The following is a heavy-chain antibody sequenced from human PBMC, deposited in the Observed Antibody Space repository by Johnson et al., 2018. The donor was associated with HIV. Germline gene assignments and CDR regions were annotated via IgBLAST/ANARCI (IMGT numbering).Heavy chain of an antibody. CDR3: ARVSLAYSYGYDAFDI. V-gene: IGHV3-23*04. Sequence: EVQLVESGGGLVKPGGSLRLSCAASGFTFSSYAMSWVRQAPGKGLEWVSAISGSGGSTYYADSVKGRFTISRDNSKNTLFLQMNSLRPEDTAVYYCARVSLAYSYGYDAFDIWGQGTRVTVSS. CDR2: ISGSGGST. D-gene: IGHD5-18*01. J-gene: IGHJ3*02. CDR1: GFTFSSYA.